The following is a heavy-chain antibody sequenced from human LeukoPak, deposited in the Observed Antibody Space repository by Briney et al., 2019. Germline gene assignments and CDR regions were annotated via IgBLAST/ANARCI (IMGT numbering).Heavy chain of an antibody. Sequence: QPGGSLRLSCAASGFTFSSYEMNWVRQAPGEGLEWVSYISSSGRTIYYADSVKGRFTISRDNAKNSLYLQMNSLRAEDTAVYYCAGIDIVVVPSGNWFDPWGQGTLVTVSS. V-gene: IGHV3-48*03. CDR3: AGIDIVVVPSGNWFDP. J-gene: IGHJ5*02. CDR1: GFTFSSYE. CDR2: ISSSGRTI. D-gene: IGHD2-2*01.